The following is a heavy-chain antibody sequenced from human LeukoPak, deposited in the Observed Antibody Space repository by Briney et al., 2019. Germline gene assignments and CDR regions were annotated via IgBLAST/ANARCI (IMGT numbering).Heavy chain of an antibody. V-gene: IGHV1-69*08. D-gene: IGHD3-10*01. CDR2: IIPFLDTT. J-gene: IGHJ6*04. CDR1: GGTFSSFP. CDR3: ARASELGEWFGELFHI. Sequence: GASVHVSCKASGGTFSSFPISWVRQAPGQGLEWLGRIIPFLDTTSYAHKFQGRVKITADKSTSTAYLEVGSLRSEDTAVYYCARASELGEWFGELFHIWGEGTTVTVSS.